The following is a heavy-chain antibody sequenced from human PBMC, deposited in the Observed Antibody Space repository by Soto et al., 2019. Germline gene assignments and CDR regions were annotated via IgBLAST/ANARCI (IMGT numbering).Heavy chain of an antibody. CDR1: GFTFSSYG. Sequence: QVQLVESGGGVVQPGRSLRLSCAASGFTFSSYGMHWVRQAPGKGLEWVAVIWYDGSNKYYADSVKGRFTISRDNSKNTLYLQMNSLRATDTAVYYCARDRGDSYGYLFYWGQGTLVTVSS. D-gene: IGHD5-18*01. CDR2: IWYDGSNK. J-gene: IGHJ4*02. V-gene: IGHV3-33*01. CDR3: ARDRGDSYGYLFY.